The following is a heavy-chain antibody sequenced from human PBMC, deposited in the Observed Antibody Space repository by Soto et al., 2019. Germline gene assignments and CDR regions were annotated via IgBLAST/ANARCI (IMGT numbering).Heavy chain of an antibody. CDR2: ISWNSGSI. CDR1: GFTFDDYA. V-gene: IGHV3-9*01. J-gene: IGHJ4*02. CDR3: AKDRATTMVRGVIISFYFDY. Sequence: EVQLVESGGGLVQPGRSLRLSCAASGFTFDDYAMHWVRQAPGKGLEWVSGISWNSGSIGYADSVKGRFTISRDNAKNSMYMQMNSLRAEDTALYYCAKDRATTMVRGVIISFYFDYWSQGTLVIVSS. D-gene: IGHD3-10*01.